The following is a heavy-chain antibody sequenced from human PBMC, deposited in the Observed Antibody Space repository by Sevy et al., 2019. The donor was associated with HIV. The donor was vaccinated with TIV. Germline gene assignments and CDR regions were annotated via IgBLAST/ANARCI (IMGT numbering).Heavy chain of an antibody. D-gene: IGHD6-19*01. V-gene: IGHV4-38-2*01. CDR2: IYHSGST. CDR3: ARTPVVGDWFDP. CDR1: GYSISSGYY. J-gene: IGHJ5*02. Sequence: SETLSLTCAVSGYSISSGYYWGWIRQPPGKGLEWIGSIYHSGSTYYNPSLKSRVTISVDTSKNQFSLKLSSVTAADTAVYYCARTPVVGDWFDPWGQGTLVTVSS.